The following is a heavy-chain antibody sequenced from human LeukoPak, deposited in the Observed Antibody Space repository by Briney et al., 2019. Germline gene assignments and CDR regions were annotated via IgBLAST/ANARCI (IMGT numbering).Heavy chain of an antibody. J-gene: IGHJ4*02. V-gene: IGHV4-39*01. CDR3: ARQGSSGYVGNVRSMFDY. CDR1: GGSISSSSYY. CDR2: IYYSGST. Sequence: ASETLSLTCTVSGGSISSSSYYWGWIRQPPGKGLEWIGSIYYSGSTYYNPSLKSRVTISVDTSKNQFSLKLSSVTAADTAVYYCARQGSSGYVGNVRSMFDYWGQGTLVTVSS. D-gene: IGHD3-22*01.